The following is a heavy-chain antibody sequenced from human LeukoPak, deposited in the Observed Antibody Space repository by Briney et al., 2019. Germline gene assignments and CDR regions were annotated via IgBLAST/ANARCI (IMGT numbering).Heavy chain of an antibody. J-gene: IGHJ4*02. CDR3: AKVSPPSIAAAGTPFDY. V-gene: IGHV3-30*02. CDR1: GFTFSSYG. Sequence: PVGSLRLSCAASGFTFSSYGMHSVRQAPGKGLEWVAFIRYDGSNKYYADPVKGRFTISRDNSKNTLYLQMNSLRAEDTAVYYCAKVSPPSIAAAGTPFDYWGQGTLVTVSS. D-gene: IGHD6-13*01. CDR2: IRYDGSNK.